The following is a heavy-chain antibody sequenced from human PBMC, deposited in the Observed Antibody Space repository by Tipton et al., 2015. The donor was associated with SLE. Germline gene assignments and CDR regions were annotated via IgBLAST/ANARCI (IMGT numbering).Heavy chain of an antibody. D-gene: IGHD3-22*01. CDR1: GGSIRSSTYY. V-gene: IGHV4-39*07. J-gene: IGHJ4*02. CDR3: ARAVGDTSGYLDY. Sequence: SLTCTVSGGSIRSSTYYWGWIRQPPGKGLEWIGSLDYSGSTYYNPSLKSRINISVDTSKNQFSLKLSSVTAADTAVYYCARAVGDTSGYLDYWGLGTLVTVSS. CDR2: LDYSGST.